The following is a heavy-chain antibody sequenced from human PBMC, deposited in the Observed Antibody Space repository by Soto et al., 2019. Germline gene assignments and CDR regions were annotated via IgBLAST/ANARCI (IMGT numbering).Heavy chain of an antibody. CDR3: ARARYRSHYYIDN. V-gene: IGHV4-31*03. J-gene: IGHJ4*02. CDR2: IYYSGNT. Sequence: SETLSLTCSVSGGSITTGGYYWSWIRQHPGKGLEWIGYIYYSGNTYYNPSLKSRVTISLDTSKNQFSLKLSSVTAADTAVYYCARARYRSHYYIDNRGQGTLGTVSS. CDR1: GGSITTGGYY. D-gene: IGHD6-19*01.